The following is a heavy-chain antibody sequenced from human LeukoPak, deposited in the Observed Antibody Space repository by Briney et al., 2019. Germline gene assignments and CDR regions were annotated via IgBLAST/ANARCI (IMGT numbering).Heavy chain of an antibody. J-gene: IGHJ4*02. Sequence: GGSLRLSCAASGFTFSSFEMNWVRQAPGKGLEWVSSISSGAVSIYYADSVKGRFTISRDNAKNSLYLQMNSLRAEDTAVYYCAREIGGIIYHWGQGTLVTVSS. V-gene: IGHV3-48*03. D-gene: IGHD1-26*01. CDR2: ISSGAVSI. CDR3: AREIGGIIYH. CDR1: GFTFSSFE.